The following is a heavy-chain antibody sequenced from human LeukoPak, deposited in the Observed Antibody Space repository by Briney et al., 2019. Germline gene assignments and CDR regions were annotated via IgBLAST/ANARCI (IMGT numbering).Heavy chain of an antibody. J-gene: IGHJ1*01. V-gene: IGHV4-39*01. CDR2: IYYSGSA. CDR1: GGSISSSSYY. Sequence: SETLSLTCTVSGGSISSSSYYWGWIRQPPGKGLEWVGCIYYSGSAYYNPSLKSRVKISVDTSRNQFSLKLNSVTAAYTAVYYCARHERPYSSSSPFQHWGQGTLVTVSS. CDR3: ARHERPYSSSSPFQH. D-gene: IGHD6-6*01.